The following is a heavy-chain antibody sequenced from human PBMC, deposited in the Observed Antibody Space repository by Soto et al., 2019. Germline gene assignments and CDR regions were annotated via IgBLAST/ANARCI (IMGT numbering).Heavy chain of an antibody. D-gene: IGHD3-22*01. Sequence: ASVKVSCKASGYTFTSYGISWVRQAPGQGLEWMGWISAYNGNTNYAQKLQGRATMTTDTSTSTAYMELRSLRSDDTAVYYCARWGPPYYDSSERDYWGQGTLVTVSS. CDR1: GYTFTSYG. CDR3: ARWGPPYYDSSERDY. J-gene: IGHJ4*02. V-gene: IGHV1-18*04. CDR2: ISAYNGNT.